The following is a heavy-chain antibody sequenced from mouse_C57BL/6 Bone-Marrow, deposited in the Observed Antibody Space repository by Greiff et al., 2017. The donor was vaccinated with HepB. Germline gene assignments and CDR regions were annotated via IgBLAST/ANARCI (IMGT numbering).Heavy chain of an antibody. J-gene: IGHJ2*01. V-gene: IGHV1-15*01. CDR1: GYTFNDYE. CDR2: IAPETGGT. CDR3: TRNYNYFDY. Sequence: QVQLQQSGAELVRPGASVTLSCKASGYTFNDYEMHWVKQTPVHGLEWIGAIAPETGGTAYNQKFKGKAILTADKSSSTAYMELRSLTSEDSAVYYCTRNYNYFDYWGQGTTLTVSS. D-gene: IGHD2-12*01.